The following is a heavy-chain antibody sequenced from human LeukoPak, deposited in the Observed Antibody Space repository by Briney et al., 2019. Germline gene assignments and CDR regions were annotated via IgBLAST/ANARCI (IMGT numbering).Heavy chain of an antibody. V-gene: IGHV1-69*13. Sequence: SVKVSCKASGGTFSSYAINWVRQAPGQGLEWMGGFIPIFGTANFAQKFQGRVTITADESTSTAFMYLNSLRSDDTGVYYCARDTTMITYWFDPWGQGTLVTVSS. CDR2: FIPIFGTA. D-gene: IGHD5-18*01. CDR1: GGTFSSYA. J-gene: IGHJ5*02. CDR3: ARDTTMITYWFDP.